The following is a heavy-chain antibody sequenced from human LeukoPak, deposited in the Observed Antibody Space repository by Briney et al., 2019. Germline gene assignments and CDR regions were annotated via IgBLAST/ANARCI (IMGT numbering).Heavy chain of an antibody. Sequence: GGSLRLSCAASGFTISDYWMSWVRQAPGKGLEWVSSISSSSSYIYYADSVKGRFTISRDNAKNSLYLQMNSLRAEDTAVYYCARSGPRIAATGYMDVWGKGTTVTVS. V-gene: IGHV3-21*04. CDR3: ARSGPRIAATGYMDV. J-gene: IGHJ6*03. CDR1: GFTISDYW. CDR2: ISSSSSYI. D-gene: IGHD6-13*01.